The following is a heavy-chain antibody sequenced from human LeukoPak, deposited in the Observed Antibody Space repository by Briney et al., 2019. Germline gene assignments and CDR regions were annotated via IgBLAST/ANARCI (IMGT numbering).Heavy chain of an antibody. D-gene: IGHD5-24*01. CDR2: ISYDGSNK. V-gene: IGHV3-30-3*01. Sequence: PGGSLRLSCAASGFTLSSYAMHWVRQAPGKGLEWVAVISYDGSNKYYADSVKGRFTISRDNSKNTLYLQMNSLRAEDTAVYYCARALLITTGAFDIWGQGTMVTVSS. CDR1: GFTLSSYA. CDR3: ARALLITTGAFDI. J-gene: IGHJ3*02.